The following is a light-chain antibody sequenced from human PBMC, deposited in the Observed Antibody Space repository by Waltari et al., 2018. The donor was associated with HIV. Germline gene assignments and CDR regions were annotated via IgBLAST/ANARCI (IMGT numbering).Light chain of an antibody. CDR2: GAS. J-gene: IGKJ1*01. CDR1: ESMTSTY. CDR3: QQYRSTPRT. Sequence: EIVLTQSPDTLSLSPGERATLSCRATESMTSTYVAWYQQKPGQSPGPLIYGASSRAAGIPDRFRGSGSGTEFTLTINRLEPEDFAVYFCQQYRSTPRTFGQGTKVEIK. V-gene: IGKV3-20*01.